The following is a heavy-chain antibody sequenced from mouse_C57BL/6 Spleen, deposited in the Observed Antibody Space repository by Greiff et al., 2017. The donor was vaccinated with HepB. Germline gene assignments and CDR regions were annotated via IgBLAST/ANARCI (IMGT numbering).Heavy chain of an antibody. CDR2: IDPSDSYT. CDR3: ARGYYGSSYFDY. J-gene: IGHJ2*01. Sequence: QVQLQQPGAELAKPGASVKLSCKASGYTFTSYWMQWVKQRPGQGLEWIGEIDPSDSYTNYNQKFKGKATLTVDTSSSTAYMQLSSLTSEDSAVYYCARGYYGSSYFDYWGQGTTLTVSS. D-gene: IGHD1-1*01. V-gene: IGHV1-50*01. CDR1: GYTFTSYW.